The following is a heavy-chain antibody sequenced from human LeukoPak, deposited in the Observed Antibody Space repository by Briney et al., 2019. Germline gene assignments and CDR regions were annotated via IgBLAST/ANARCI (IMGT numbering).Heavy chain of an antibody. CDR2: ISPDGSTT. CDR1: GFTFSSYW. CDR3: TRDFDFSSAI. Sequence: GGSLRLSCAASGFTFSSYWMHWVRQAPGKGLVWVSRISPDGSTTGHADSVKGRFTTSRDNAKNTLFLQMNSLRAEDTAVYYCTRDFDFSSAIWGQGTLVTFSS. D-gene: IGHD3-3*01. J-gene: IGHJ4*02. V-gene: IGHV3-74*01.